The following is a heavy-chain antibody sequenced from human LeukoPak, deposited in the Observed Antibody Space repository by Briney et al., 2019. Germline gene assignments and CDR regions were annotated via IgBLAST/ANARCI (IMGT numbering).Heavy chain of an antibody. Sequence: PGGSLRLSCAASGFTFRDYYMSWIRQPPGKRLEWVSYISGSSGSTNYADSVKGRFTISRDNAKNSLYLQMNSLRAEDTAVYYCAFERATVYYWGQGTLVTVSS. CDR2: ISGSSGST. CDR1: GFTFRDYY. D-gene: IGHD1-26*01. V-gene: IGHV3-11*06. CDR3: AFERATVYY. J-gene: IGHJ4*02.